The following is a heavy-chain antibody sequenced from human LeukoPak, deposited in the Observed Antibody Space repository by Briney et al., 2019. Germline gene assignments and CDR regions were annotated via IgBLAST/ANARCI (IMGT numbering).Heavy chain of an antibody. CDR3: ARGDSSGYLFDY. CDR2: IYSGGNT. D-gene: IGHD3-22*01. V-gene: IGHV3-53*01. Sequence: PSETLSLTCTVSGGSVSSNYMNWVRQAPGKGLEWVSVIYSGGNTYYADSVKGRFTISRDNSKNTLYLQMNSLRAEDTAVYYCARGDSSGYLFDYWGQGTLVTVSS. CDR1: GGSVSSNY. J-gene: IGHJ4*02.